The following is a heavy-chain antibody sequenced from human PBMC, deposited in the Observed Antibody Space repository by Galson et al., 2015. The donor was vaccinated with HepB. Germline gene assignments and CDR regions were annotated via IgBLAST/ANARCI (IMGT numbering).Heavy chain of an antibody. D-gene: IGHD1-26*01. V-gene: IGHV3-74*01. CDR1: GFTFSSYW. Sequence: SLRLSCAASGFTFSSYWMHWVRQAPGKGLVWVSRINLDGSSTSYADSVKGRFTISRDNAKNTLYLQMNSLRAEDTAVYYCAKSRYSGSSVDWGQGTLVTVSS. J-gene: IGHJ4*02. CDR3: AKSRYSGSSVD. CDR2: INLDGSST.